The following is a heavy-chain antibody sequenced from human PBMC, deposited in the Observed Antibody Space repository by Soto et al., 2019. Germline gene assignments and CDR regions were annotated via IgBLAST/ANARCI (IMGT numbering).Heavy chain of an antibody. J-gene: IGHJ4*02. V-gene: IGHV4-61*01. D-gene: IGHD6-6*01. CDR3: ARASYSSSSAFDY. Sequence: SETLSLTCTVSGGSVSSGSYYWGWIRQPPGKGLEWIGYIYYSGSTNYNPSLKSRVTISVDTSKNQFSLKLSSVTAADTAVYYCARASYSSSSAFDYWGQGTLVTVSS. CDR2: IYYSGST. CDR1: GGSVSSGSYY.